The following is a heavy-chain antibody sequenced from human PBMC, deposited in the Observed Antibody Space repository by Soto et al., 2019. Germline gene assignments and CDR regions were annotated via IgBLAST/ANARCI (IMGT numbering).Heavy chain of an antibody. V-gene: IGHV3-30-3*01. Sequence: QVQLVESGGGVVQPGRSLRLSCAASGFTFSSYAMHWVRQAPGKGLEWVAVISYDGSNKYYADSVKGRFTISRDNSKNTLYLQMNSLRAEDTAVYYCAGDPRGFDVVVVAATGWFDPWGQGTLVTVSS. D-gene: IGHD2-15*01. J-gene: IGHJ5*02. CDR3: AGDPRGFDVVVVAATGWFDP. CDR2: ISYDGSNK. CDR1: GFTFSSYA.